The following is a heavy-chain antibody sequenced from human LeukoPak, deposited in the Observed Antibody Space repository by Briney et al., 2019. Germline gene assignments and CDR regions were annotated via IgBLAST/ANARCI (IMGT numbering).Heavy chain of an antibody. J-gene: IGHJ4*02. CDR1: GFTVSNNY. V-gene: IGHV3-53*05. D-gene: IGHD3-22*01. Sequence: GGSLRLSCAASGFTVSNNYMSWVRQAPGKGLEWVSVIYSGGSTYYTDSVKGRFTISRDTSKNTLYLQMNSLRAEDTAVYYCAREGSSGYYPAYFDYWGQGTLVTVSS. CDR3: AREGSSGYYPAYFDY. CDR2: IYSGGST.